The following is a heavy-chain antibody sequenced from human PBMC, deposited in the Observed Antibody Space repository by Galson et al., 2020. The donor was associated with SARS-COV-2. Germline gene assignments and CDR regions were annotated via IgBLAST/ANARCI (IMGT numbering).Heavy chain of an antibody. CDR3: ARGVYYYDSSGTRTSDAFDI. CDR2: IYYSGST. V-gene: IGHV4-61*01. J-gene: IGHJ3*02. D-gene: IGHD3-22*01. Sequence: ASETLSLTCTVSGGSVSSGSYYWSWIRQPPGKGLEWIGYIYYSGSTNYNPSLKSRVTISVDTSKNQFSLKLSSVTAADTAVYYCARGVYYYDSSGTRTSDAFDIWGQGTMVTVSS. CDR1: GGSVSSGSYY.